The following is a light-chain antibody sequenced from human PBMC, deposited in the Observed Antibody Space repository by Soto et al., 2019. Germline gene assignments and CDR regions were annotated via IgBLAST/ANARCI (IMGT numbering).Light chain of an antibody. Sequence: QSVLTQPPSVSGAPGQRVTISCTGSSSNIGSTYDVQWYQQLPGTAPKLLIHGNTNRPSGVPDRFSGSKSGTSASLAITGLRADDEADYSGRSYDAGLGVHYVFGTGTKLPVL. CDR2: GNT. CDR3: RSYDAGLGVHYV. J-gene: IGLJ1*01. V-gene: IGLV1-40*01. CDR1: SSNIGSTYD.